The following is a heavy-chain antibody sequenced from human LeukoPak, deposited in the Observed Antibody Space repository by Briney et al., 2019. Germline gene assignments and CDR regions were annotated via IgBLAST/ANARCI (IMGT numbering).Heavy chain of an antibody. D-gene: IGHD3-3*01. Sequence: SETLSLTCTVSGGSISSGSYYWSWIRQPAGKGLEWIGRIYTSGSTNYNPSLKSRVTISVDTSKNQFSLKLSSVTAADTAVYYCARAGRYDFWSGYPSRIHPFDYWGQGTLVTVSS. CDR2: IYTSGST. CDR3: ARAGRYDFWSGYPSRIHPFDY. CDR1: GGSISSGSYY. J-gene: IGHJ4*02. V-gene: IGHV4-61*02.